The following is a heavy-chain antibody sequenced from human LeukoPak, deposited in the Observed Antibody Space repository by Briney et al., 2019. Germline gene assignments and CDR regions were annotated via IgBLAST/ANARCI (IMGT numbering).Heavy chain of an antibody. D-gene: IGHD6-6*01. V-gene: IGHV1-18*01. Sequence: ASVKVSCKASGYTFTSYGISWVRQAPGQGLEWMGWISAYSGNTNYAQKLQGRVTMTTDTSTSTAYMELRSLRSDDTAVYYCARERARTPYFDYWGQGTLVTVSS. CDR3: ARERARTPYFDY. CDR2: ISAYSGNT. CDR1: GYTFTSYG. J-gene: IGHJ4*02.